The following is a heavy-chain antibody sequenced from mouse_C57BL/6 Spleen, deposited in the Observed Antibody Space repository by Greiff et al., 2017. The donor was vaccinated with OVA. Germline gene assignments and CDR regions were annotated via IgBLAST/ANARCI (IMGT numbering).Heavy chain of an antibody. D-gene: IGHD1-1*01. V-gene: IGHV5-9-1*02. J-gene: IGHJ2*01. CDR1: GFTFSSYA. CDR2: ISSGGDYI. Sequence: EVKLVESGEGLVKPGGSLKLSCAASGFTFSSYAMSWVRQTPEKRLEWVAYISSGGDYIYYADTVKGRFTISRDNARNTLYLQMSSLKSEDTAMYYCTRESGSSHYFDYWGQGTTLTVSS. CDR3: TRESGSSHYFDY.